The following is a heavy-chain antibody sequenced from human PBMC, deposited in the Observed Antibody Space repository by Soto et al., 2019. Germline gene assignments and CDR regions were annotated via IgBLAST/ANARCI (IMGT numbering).Heavy chain of an antibody. V-gene: IGHV4-4*02. J-gene: IGHJ6*02. Sequence: SETLSLTCAVSGGSISSSDWWSWVRQPPGKGLEWIGEIYHSGSTNYNPSLKSRVTISVDMAKNQVSLKLSSVTAADTAVYYCATMKKPRGYYYGLNVWGQGTTVTVSS. CDR2: IYHSGST. CDR3: ATMKKPRGYYYGLNV. D-gene: IGHD3-10*01. CDR1: GGSISSSDW.